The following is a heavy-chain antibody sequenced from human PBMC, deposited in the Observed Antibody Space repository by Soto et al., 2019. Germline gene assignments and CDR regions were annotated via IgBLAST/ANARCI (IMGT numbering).Heavy chain of an antibody. CDR3: GRQHDSLDTPYSFDP. CDR2: INAGNGNT. J-gene: IGHJ5*02. CDR1: GYTFTTYA. V-gene: IGHV1-3*01. Sequence: ASVKVSCKTSGYTFTTYAIHWVRQAPGQRLEWMGWINAGNGNTKYSQRFQDRVAITRDTSASTVHMELSSLTSEDTAVYYCGRQHDSLDTPYSFDPWGQGTLVTVSS. D-gene: IGHD2-15*01.